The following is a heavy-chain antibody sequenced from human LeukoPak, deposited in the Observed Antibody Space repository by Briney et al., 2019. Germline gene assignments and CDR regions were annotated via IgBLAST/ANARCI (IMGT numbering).Heavy chain of an antibody. CDR1: GYPFTGYY. J-gene: IGHJ4*02. CDR3: ARLADCSSSSCRSFDY. D-gene: IGHD2-2*01. Sequence: ASAKVSCKASGYPFTGYYLRWVRQAPGQGLEWMGWINPNSGFTNYAQKFQGRVTMTRDTSISTAYMELSRLRSDDTAVYYCARLADCSSSSCRSFDYWGQGTLVTVSS. V-gene: IGHV1-2*02. CDR2: INPNSGFT.